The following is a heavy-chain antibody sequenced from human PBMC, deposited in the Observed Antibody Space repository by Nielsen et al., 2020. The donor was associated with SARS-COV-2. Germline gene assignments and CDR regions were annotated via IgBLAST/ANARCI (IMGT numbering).Heavy chain of an antibody. D-gene: IGHD2-8*01. Sequence: WVRQAPGQGLEWMGIINPSGGSTSYAQKFRGRVTMTRDTSTSTVYMELSSLRSEDTAVYYCASQPFDCTNGVCSPYYYYGMDVWGQGTTVTVSS. V-gene: IGHV1-46*01. CDR3: ASQPFDCTNGVCSPYYYYGMDV. J-gene: IGHJ6*02. CDR2: INPSGGST.